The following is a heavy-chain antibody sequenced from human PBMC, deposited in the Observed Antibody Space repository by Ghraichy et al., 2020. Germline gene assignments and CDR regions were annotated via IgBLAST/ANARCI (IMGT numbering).Heavy chain of an antibody. CDR3: AKDRARITMIVVRRLSGCLDY. Sequence: GSLRLSCAASGFTFSSYAMSWVRQAPGKGLEWVSAISGSGGSTYYADSVKGRFTISRDNSKNTLYLQMNSLRAEDTAVYYCAKDRARITMIVVRRLSGCLDYWGQGTLVTVSS. CDR2: ISGSGGST. D-gene: IGHD3-22*01. V-gene: IGHV3-23*01. J-gene: IGHJ4*02. CDR1: GFTFSSYA.